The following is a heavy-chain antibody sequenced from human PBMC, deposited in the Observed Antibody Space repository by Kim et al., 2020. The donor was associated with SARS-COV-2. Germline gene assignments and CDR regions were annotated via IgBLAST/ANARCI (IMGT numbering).Heavy chain of an antibody. J-gene: IGHJ6*02. CDR3: ARIYCSGTSCYYGMDV. V-gene: IGHV5-10-1*01. CDR2: IDPSDSYT. CDR1: GYSFTSYW. Sequence: GESLKISCKGSGYSFTSYWISWVRQMPGKGLEWMGRIDPSDSYTNYSPSFQGHVTISADKSISTAYLQWSSLKASDTAMYYCARIYCSGTSCYYGMDVWGQGTTVTVSS. D-gene: IGHD2-2*01.